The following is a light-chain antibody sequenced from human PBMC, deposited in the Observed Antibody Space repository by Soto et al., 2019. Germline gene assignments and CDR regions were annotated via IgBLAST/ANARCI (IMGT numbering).Light chain of an antibody. CDR3: SSYAGSSLV. V-gene: IGLV2-8*01. CDR2: DVS. J-gene: IGLJ1*01. Sequence: SVLTQPPSAPVSPGQSVTISCTGTSSDVGGYNYVSWYQQHPGKAPKLIIYDVSKRPSGVPDRFSGSKSGNTASLTVSGLQAEDEADYYCSSYAGSSLVFGTGTKVTVL. CDR1: SSDVGGYNY.